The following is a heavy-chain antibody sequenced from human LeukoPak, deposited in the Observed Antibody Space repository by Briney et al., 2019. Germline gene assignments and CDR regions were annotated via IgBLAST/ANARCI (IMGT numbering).Heavy chain of an antibody. J-gene: IGHJ4*02. CDR1: GVTFSSYS. CDR3: ARMEDYGDSKSDY. D-gene: IGHD4-17*01. Sequence: PGGSLRLSCAASGVTFSSYSMSWVRQPPGKGLEWVSAISSSSSYIYYADSVKGRFTISRDNAKNSLYLQMNSLRAEDTAVYYCARMEDYGDSKSDYWGQGTLVTVSS. CDR2: ISSSSSYI. V-gene: IGHV3-21*01.